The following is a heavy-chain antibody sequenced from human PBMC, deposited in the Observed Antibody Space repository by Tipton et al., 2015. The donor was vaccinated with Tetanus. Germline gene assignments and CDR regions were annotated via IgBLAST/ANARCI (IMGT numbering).Heavy chain of an antibody. D-gene: IGHD2/OR15-2a*01. J-gene: IGHJ5*02. CDR1: GFLISSYA. V-gene: IGHV3-23*01. Sequence: SLRLSCAGSGFLISSYAMNWVRQVPGEGLEWVSGVSASGNTNYADSVDGRFTISRDNAKNTMYLQMNSLRAEDTATYYCARATSTCPAYNWFVPWGQGTLVTVSS. CDR2: VSASGNT. CDR3: ARATSTCPAYNWFVP.